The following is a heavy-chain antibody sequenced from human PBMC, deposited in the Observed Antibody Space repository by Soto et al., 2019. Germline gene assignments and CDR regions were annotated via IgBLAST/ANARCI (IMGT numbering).Heavy chain of an antibody. CDR1: GFTFSSYA. V-gene: IGHV3-23*01. Sequence: GGSLRLSCAASGFTFSSYAMSWVRQAPGKGLEWVSGISETGGSTYYGDYVRGRFTISRDNSKATLYLQMSSLRAEDTAVYFCAKDRWGSMATGFSFKCWGRGARVTVS. D-gene: IGHD3-16*01. CDR3: AKDRWGSMATGFSFKC. J-gene: IGHJ1*01. CDR2: ISETGGST.